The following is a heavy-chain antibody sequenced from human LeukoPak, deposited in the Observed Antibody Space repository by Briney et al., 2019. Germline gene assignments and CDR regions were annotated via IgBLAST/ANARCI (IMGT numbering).Heavy chain of an antibody. CDR1: GFTFSNYA. J-gene: IGHJ6*02. CDR2: IRTYDGTT. D-gene: IGHD1-7*01. CDR3: AREAQYTWNSNPYYFYYGMDV. V-gene: IGHV3-23*01. Sequence: GGSLRLSCAASGFTFSNYAMNWVRQAPGKGLEWVSSIRTYDGTTFYADSVRGRFTISRDNSKKSLFLQMNSLRAEDTAVYYCAREAQYTWNSNPYYFYYGMDVWGQGTTVTVSS.